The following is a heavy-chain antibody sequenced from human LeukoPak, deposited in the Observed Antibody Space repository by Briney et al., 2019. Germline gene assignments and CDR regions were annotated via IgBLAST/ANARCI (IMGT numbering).Heavy chain of an antibody. D-gene: IGHD2-15*01. CDR1: GYTFTSYD. J-gene: IGHJ5*02. Sequence: ASVKVSCKASGYTFTSYDINWVRQATGQGLEWMGWMNPNSGDTGYAQKFQDRVTMTRNTSISTAYMELSSLRSEDTAVYYCAMGYCSGGSCYGWFDPWGQGTLVTVSS. V-gene: IGHV1-8*01. CDR2: MNPNSGDT. CDR3: AMGYCSGGSCYGWFDP.